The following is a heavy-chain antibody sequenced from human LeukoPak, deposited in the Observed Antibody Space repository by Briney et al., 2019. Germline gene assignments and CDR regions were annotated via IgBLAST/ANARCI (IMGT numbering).Heavy chain of an antibody. CDR3: AKATNYATSPFDY. V-gene: IGHV3-30*18. CDR2: ISYDGSNK. CDR1: GFTFSSYG. J-gene: IGHJ4*02. D-gene: IGHD1-26*01. Sequence: GGSLRLSCAASGFTFSSYGMHWVRQAPGKGLEWVAVISYDGSNKYYADSVKGRFTISRDNSKNTLYLQMNSLRAEDTAVYYCAKATNYATSPFDYWGQGTLVTVSS.